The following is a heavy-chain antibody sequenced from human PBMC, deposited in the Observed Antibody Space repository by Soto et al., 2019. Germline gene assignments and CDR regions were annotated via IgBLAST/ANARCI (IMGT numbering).Heavy chain of an antibody. CDR1: GITISNYP. Sequence: EVQLLESGGGLVQPGGSLRLSCAASGITISNYPMSWVRQAPGKGLDWVSGISGSGDRTYYADSAKGRFTISKDISRNSLSLQSDSLGVEDTAVYFCVKDDGGYPSTAPHWRQGTLVTVSS. CDR2: ISGSGDRT. D-gene: IGHD3-22*01. CDR3: VKDDGGYPSTAPH. J-gene: IGHJ4*02. V-gene: IGHV3-23*01.